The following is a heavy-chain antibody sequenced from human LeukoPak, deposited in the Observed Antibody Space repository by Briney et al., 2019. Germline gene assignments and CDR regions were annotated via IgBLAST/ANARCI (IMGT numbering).Heavy chain of an antibody. CDR3: ARVLRIAAAGTSWFDP. CDR1: GGTFSSYA. J-gene: IGHJ5*02. V-gene: IGHV1-69*04. Sequence: GASVKVSCKASGGTFSSYAISWVRQAPGQGLEWMGRIIPILGIANYAQKFQGRVTITADKSTSTAYMELSSLRSEDTAVYYCARVLRIAAAGTSWFDPWGQGTLVTVSS. CDR2: IIPILGIA. D-gene: IGHD6-13*01.